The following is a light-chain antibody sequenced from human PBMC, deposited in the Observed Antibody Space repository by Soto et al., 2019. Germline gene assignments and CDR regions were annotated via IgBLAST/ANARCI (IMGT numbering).Light chain of an antibody. J-gene: IGKJ1*01. CDR1: QTVNSSY. V-gene: IGKV3-20*01. CDR3: EQYGSSPRT. Sequence: EIVMTQSPATLSVSPGERATLSCRASQTVNSSYLAWYQQKPGPAPRLLIYGISTRATGVPDRFSGSGSGTDFTLTISRLEPEDFAVYYCEQYGSSPRTFGQGAKVDNK. CDR2: GIS.